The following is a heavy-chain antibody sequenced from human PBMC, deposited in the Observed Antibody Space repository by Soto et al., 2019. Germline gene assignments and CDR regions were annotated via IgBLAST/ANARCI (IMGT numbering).Heavy chain of an antibody. Sequence: QVQLQESGPGLVKPSQTLSLTCTVSGGSISSGNYYWSWIRQHPGKGLEWIGYIYYSGSTYYNPSRKSRVTISVDTSKNQFSLKLSSVTAADTAVYYCASTYYNASSGPFDYWGQGTLVTVSS. CDR3: ASTYYNASSGPFDY. CDR2: IYYSGST. CDR1: GGSISSGNYY. D-gene: IGHD3-22*01. J-gene: IGHJ4*02. V-gene: IGHV4-31*03.